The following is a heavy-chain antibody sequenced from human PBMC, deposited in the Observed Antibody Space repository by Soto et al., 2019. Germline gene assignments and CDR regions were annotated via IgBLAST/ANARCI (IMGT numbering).Heavy chain of an antibody. CDR1: GFTFSRYG. J-gene: IGHJ6*02. CDR3: AKDRDSSWYDLHVKSYGMDV. Sequence: QVQLLETGGGVGQPGRSLRLSCAASGFTFSRYGMHWGRQAPGKGLEWVAVISYDGSNKYYTDSVKGRLTISRDNSKNTLYMQINSLRAEDTAVYYCAKDRDSSWYDLHVKSYGMDVWGQGTTLTVSS. D-gene: IGHD6-13*01. CDR2: ISYDGSNK. V-gene: IGHV3-30*18.